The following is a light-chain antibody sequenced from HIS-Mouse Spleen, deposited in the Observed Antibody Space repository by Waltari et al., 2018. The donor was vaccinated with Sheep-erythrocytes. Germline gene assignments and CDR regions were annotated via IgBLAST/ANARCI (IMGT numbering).Light chain of an antibody. CDR2: EGS. CDR3: CSYAGSSTPWV. CDR1: SSDVGSSTL. Sequence: QSALTQPASVSGSPGQSITIPCTGTSSDVGSSTLVSWYQQHPGKAPKLMIYEGSKRPSGVSNRFSGSKSGNTASLTISGLQAEDEADYYCCSYAGSSTPWVFGGGTKLTVL. V-gene: IGLV2-23*01. J-gene: IGLJ3*02.